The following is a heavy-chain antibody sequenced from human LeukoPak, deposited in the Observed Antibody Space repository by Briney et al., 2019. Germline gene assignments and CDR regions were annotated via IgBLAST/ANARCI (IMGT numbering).Heavy chain of an antibody. D-gene: IGHD5-18*01. CDR3: ARVDTAMVTHY. CDR2: ISAYIGNT. V-gene: IGHV1-18*01. CDR1: GYTFTNYD. Sequence: ASVKVSCKASGYTFTNYDINWVRQAPGHGLEWMGWISAYIGNTYYAQKFQGRVTMTTDTSTTTAYMQLRSLRSDDTGVYYCARVDTAMVTHYWGQGTLVTVSS. J-gene: IGHJ4*02.